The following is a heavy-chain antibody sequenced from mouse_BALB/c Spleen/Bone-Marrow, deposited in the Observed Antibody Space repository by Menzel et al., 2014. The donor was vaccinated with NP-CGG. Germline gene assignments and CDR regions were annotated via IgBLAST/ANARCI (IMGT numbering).Heavy chain of an antibody. Sequence: QVQLQQSAAELARPGASVKMSCKASGYTFTSYTIHWVKQRPGQGLERIGYINPSSGYTDYNQRFNDKTTLTTDKSSSTAYMQLSSLTSEDSAVYCCARLNYGTPFAYWGQGTLVTVSA. CDR1: GYTFTSYT. CDR3: ARLNYGTPFAY. CDR2: INPSSGYT. D-gene: IGHD2-1*01. V-gene: IGHV1-4*02. J-gene: IGHJ3*01.